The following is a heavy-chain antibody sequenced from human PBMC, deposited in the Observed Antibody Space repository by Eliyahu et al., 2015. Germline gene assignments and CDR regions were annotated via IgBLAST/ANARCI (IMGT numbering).Heavy chain of an antibody. Sequence: EVQLVQSGAEVKKPGESLKISCKGFGXNFTXXWIXWVRGVRHMPGKGLEWMGIIYPVNSDTRYSPSFEGQVTMSADKSISTAYLQWSSLKASDTAIYYCARRGANFYDFWSRKYDYFDPWGQGTLVTVSS. V-gene: IGHV5-51*01. CDR3: ARRGANFYDFWSRKYDYFDP. CDR2: IYPVNSDT. J-gene: IGHJ5*02. D-gene: IGHD3/OR15-3a*01. CDR1: GXNFTXXW.